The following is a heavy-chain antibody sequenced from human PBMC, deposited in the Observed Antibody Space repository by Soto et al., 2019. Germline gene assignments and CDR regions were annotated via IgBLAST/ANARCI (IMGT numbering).Heavy chain of an antibody. J-gene: IGHJ4*02. CDR3: AKDRSWLQNRHFDY. Sequence: PGGSLRVSCAASGFTFSNYAMSCVRQAPGKGLEWVSAISGSGGSTNYADSVKGWFTISRDNSKNTLYLQMNSLRAEDTAVYYCAKDRSWLQNRHFDYWGQGTLVTVS. CDR1: GFTFSNYA. D-gene: IGHD5-12*01. V-gene: IGHV3-23*01. CDR2: ISGSGGST.